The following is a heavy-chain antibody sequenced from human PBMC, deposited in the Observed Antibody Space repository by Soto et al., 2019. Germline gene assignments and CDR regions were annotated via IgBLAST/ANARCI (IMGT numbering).Heavy chain of an antibody. Sequence: GASVKVCFKASGGPFSSYAISWGRQAPGQGLEWMGGIIRMFGTANYAQKFQGRVTITADESTSTAHMELSSLRSEDTAVYYCATATRQLLLLYYYYGMDVWGQGTTVTVSS. CDR3: ATATRQLLLLYYYYGMDV. D-gene: IGHD2-15*01. V-gene: IGHV1-69*13. CDR2: IIRMFGTA. CDR1: GGPFSSYA. J-gene: IGHJ6*01.